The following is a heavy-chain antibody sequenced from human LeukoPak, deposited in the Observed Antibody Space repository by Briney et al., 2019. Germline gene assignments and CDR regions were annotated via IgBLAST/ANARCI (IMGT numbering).Heavy chain of an antibody. CDR2: ISSSSSTI. CDR1: GFTFSSYS. J-gene: IGHJ4*02. D-gene: IGHD3-3*01. CDR3: AGTGVAEPYYFDY. V-gene: IGHV3-48*01. Sequence: PGGSLRLSCAASGFTFSSYSMNWVRQAPGKGLEWVSYISSSSSTIYYADSVKSRFTISRDNAKNSLYLQMNSLRAEDTAVYYCAGTGVAEPYYFDYWGQGTLVTVSS.